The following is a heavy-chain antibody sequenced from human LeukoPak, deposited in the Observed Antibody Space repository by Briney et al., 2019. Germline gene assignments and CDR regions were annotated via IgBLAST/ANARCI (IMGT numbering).Heavy chain of an antibody. V-gene: IGHV3-30*04. Sequence: GGSLRLSCAASGFTFSSYAMHWVRQAPGKGLEWVAVISYDGSNKYYADSVKGRFTISRGNSKNTLYLQMNSLRAEDTAVYYCAKDSDSYGSWGQGTLVTVSS. CDR3: AKDSDSYGS. D-gene: IGHD5-18*01. CDR1: GFTFSSYA. CDR2: ISYDGSNK. J-gene: IGHJ5*02.